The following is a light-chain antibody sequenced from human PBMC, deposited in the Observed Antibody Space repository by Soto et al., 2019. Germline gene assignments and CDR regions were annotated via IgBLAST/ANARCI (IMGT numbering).Light chain of an antibody. CDR2: EVS. V-gene: IGLV2-14*01. J-gene: IGLJ7*01. CDR3: SSYTTGSTLYV. Sequence: QSALTQPAYVSGSPGQSITISCTGSSNDIGAYKYVSWYQQYPGKAPKLIIFEVSNRPSGVSNRFSGSKSGNTASLTIAGLQAEDEADYHCSSYTTGSTLYVFGGGTQLTVL. CDR1: SNDIGAYKY.